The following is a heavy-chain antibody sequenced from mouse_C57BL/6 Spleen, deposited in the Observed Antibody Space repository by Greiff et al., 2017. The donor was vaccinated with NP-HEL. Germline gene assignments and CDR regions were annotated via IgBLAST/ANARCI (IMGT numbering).Heavy chain of an antibody. V-gene: IGHV1-7*01. CDR1: GYTFTSYW. J-gene: IGHJ2*01. CDR2: INPSSGYT. CDR3: ARTRKGDYYFDY. Sequence: VQLQQSGAELAKPGASVKLSCKASGYTFTSYWMHWVKQRPGQGLEWIGYINPSSGYTKYNQKFKDKATLTAAKSSSTAYMQLSSLTYEDSAVYYCARTRKGDYYFDYWGQGTTLTVSS. D-gene: IGHD3-3*01.